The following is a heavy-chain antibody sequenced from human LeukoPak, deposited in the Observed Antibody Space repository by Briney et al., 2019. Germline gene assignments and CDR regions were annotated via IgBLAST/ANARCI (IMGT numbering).Heavy chain of an antibody. CDR3: ARDLKYSSAPDVDKTFDP. Sequence: SVKVSCKASGGTFSTYPITWVRQAPGQGLEWVGGIIPIFSTEDYGQKFQGRVTITTDESTSTAYMELSSLRSEDTAVYYCARDLKYSSAPDVDKTFDPWGQGTLVTVSS. CDR2: IIPIFSTE. J-gene: IGHJ5*02. V-gene: IGHV1-69*05. CDR1: GGTFSTYP. D-gene: IGHD6-25*01.